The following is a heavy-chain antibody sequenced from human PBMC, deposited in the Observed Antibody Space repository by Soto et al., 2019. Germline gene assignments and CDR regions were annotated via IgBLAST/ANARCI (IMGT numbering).Heavy chain of an antibody. CDR2: IYSGGST. V-gene: IGHV3-66*01. CDR3: ARDSTGGGYWYFDL. Sequence: EVQLVESGGGLVQPGGSLRLSCAASGFTVSSNYMSWVRQAPGKGLEGVSVIYSGGSTYYADSVKGRFTISRDNSKNTLYLQMNSLRAEDTAVYYCARDSTGGGYWYFDLWGRGTLVTVSS. CDR1: GFTVSSNY. J-gene: IGHJ2*01. D-gene: IGHD2-2*01.